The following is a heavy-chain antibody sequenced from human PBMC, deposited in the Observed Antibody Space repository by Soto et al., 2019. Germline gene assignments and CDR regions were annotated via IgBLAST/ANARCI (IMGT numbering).Heavy chain of an antibody. CDR2: IIPIFGTA. CDR1: GGTFSSCA. Sequence: QVQLVQSGAEVKKPGSSVKVCCKASGGTFSSCAISWVRQTPGQGLEWMGGIIPIFGTANYAQKFQGRVTITADESTSTAYMELSSLRSEDTAVYYCARDERALRAFDIWGQGTMVTVSS. J-gene: IGHJ3*02. D-gene: IGHD3-16*02. V-gene: IGHV1-69*12. CDR3: ARDERALRAFDI.